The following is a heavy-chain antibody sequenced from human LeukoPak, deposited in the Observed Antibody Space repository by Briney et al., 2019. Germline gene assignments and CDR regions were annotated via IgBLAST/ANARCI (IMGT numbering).Heavy chain of an antibody. CDR1: GFSFSDAW. D-gene: IGHD4-17*01. J-gene: IGHJ4*02. CDR2: IKGASDGGTT. V-gene: IGHV3-15*01. Sequence: PGGSLRLSCAASGFSFSDAWMTWVRQAPGRGLEWLGRIKGASDGGTTDLAAPVKGRFTMSRDDSKNTVYLQMDRLQTEDTAVYYCAKASFNYGDYTLDYWGQGTLVTVSS. CDR3: AKASFNYGDYTLDY.